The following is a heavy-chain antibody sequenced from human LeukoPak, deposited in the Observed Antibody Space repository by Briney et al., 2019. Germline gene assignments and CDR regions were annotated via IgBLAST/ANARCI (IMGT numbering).Heavy chain of an antibody. Sequence: GGSLRLSCAASGFTFSSYGMSWVRQAPGEGLEWVSTVSGSNGNTHYADSVKGRFTISRDNSKNTLYLQMNSLRAEDTAVYYCVRESPVAAVGRSWFDPWGQGTLVTVSS. D-gene: IGHD6-13*01. CDR2: VSGSNGNT. CDR3: VRESPVAAVGRSWFDP. V-gene: IGHV3-23*01. CDR1: GFTFSSYG. J-gene: IGHJ5*02.